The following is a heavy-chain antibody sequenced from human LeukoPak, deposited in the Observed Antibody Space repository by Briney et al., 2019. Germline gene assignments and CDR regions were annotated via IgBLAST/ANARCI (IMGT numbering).Heavy chain of an antibody. CDR1: EFTFSSYD. V-gene: IGHV3-23*01. J-gene: IGHJ6*02. Sequence: GGSLRPSCVVSEFTFSSYDMSWVRQAPGKGLEWVSSISGDGGGTYYADSVKGRFTISRDNSKNTLYLQINSLRAEDTALYYCAKVGVAARIKDYYYGMDVWGQGTTVTVSS. CDR3: AKVGVAARIKDYYYGMDV. CDR2: ISGDGGGT. D-gene: IGHD2-15*01.